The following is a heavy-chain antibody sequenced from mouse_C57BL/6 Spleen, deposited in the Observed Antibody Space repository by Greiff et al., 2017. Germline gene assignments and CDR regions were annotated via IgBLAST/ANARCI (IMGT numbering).Heavy chain of an antibody. CDR1: GYTFTSYW. CDR3: ARKFLRWAMDY. Sequence: VQLQQPGAELVKPGASVKLSCKASGYTFTSYWMHWVKQRPGQGLEWIGMIHPNSGSTNYNEKFKSKATLTVDKSSSTAYMQLSSLTSEDSAVXYCARKFLRWAMDYWGQGTSVTVSS. D-gene: IGHD1-1*01. V-gene: IGHV1-64*01. J-gene: IGHJ4*01. CDR2: IHPNSGST.